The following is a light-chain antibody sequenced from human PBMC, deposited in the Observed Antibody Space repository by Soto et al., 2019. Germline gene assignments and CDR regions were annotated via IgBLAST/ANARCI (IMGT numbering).Light chain of an antibody. CDR1: SSDIGGYFY. J-gene: IGLJ1*01. CDR3: SSYTDSSTLV. V-gene: IGLV2-14*01. Sequence: QCALTQPASVSGSPGQSITISCTGTSSDIGGYFYVSWYQQHPGSAPKLILYEVSNRPSGVSNRFSGSKSGNTASLTISGLQAEDEADYYCSSYTDSSTLVFGTGTKVTVL. CDR2: EVS.